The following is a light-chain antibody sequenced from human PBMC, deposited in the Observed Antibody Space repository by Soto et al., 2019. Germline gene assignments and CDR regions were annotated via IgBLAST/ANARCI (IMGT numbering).Light chain of an antibody. V-gene: IGLV2-14*01. Sequence: QSALTQPASVTGSPGQSITISCTGTSSDVGDYSYVSWYQQQPGKAPKVLIYAVSNRPSGVSNRFSGSKSGNTASLTISGLQAEDEADYYCSSYTSSNTWVFGGGTQLTVL. CDR2: AVS. CDR1: SSDVGDYSY. CDR3: SSYTSSNTWV. J-gene: IGLJ3*02.